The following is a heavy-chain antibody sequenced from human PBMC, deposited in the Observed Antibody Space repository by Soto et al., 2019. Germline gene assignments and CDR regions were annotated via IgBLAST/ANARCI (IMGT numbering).Heavy chain of an antibody. V-gene: IGHV3-7*03. CDR3: AKGGHIDY. CDR2: IKEDGSEK. CDR1: VFTFRRYW. D-gene: IGHD3-16*01. J-gene: IGHJ4*02. Sequence: GSLRLSCAASVFTFRRYWMSWVRQAPGKGLEWVANIKEDGSEKNDVDSVKGRFTISRDNAKNSLYLQMNSLRVEDTAVYYCAKGGHIDYCGQGTLVTVSS.